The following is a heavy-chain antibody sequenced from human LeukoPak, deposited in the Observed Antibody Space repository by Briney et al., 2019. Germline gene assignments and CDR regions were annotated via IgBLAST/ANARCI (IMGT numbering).Heavy chain of an antibody. J-gene: IGHJ4*02. CDR1: GGSISSGDYY. CDR2: IYYSGST. Sequence: SQXLSLTCTVSGGSISSGDYYWSWIRQPPGKGLEWIGYIYYSGSTYYNPSLKSRVTISVDTSKNQFSLKLSSVTAADTAVYYCARSDGSSWPTYYFDYWGQGTLVTVSS. V-gene: IGHV4-30-4*08. D-gene: IGHD6-13*01. CDR3: ARSDGSSWPTYYFDY.